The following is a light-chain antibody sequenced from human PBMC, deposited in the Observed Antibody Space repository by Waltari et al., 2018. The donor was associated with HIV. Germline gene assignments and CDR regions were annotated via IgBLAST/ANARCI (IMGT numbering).Light chain of an antibody. J-gene: IGKJ3*01. CDR1: QDISNN. V-gene: IGKV1-9*01. CDR2: AAS. CDR3: QQLNGDPFT. Sequence: DIQSTHSPSFLPASERSRFTISCRASQDISNNLAWYQQKPGTVPKLLIYAASTLHSGVPSRFSGSGSGTEFTLTITSLQPDDFATYYCQQLNGDPFTFGPGTKVDIK.